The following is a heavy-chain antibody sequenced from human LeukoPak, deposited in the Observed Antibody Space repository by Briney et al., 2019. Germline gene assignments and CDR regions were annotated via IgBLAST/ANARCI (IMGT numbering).Heavy chain of an antibody. J-gene: IGHJ4*02. CDR3: ARVRGPITVTTAYYFDY. CDR1: GGSISSYY. V-gene: IGHV4-4*07. D-gene: IGHD4-17*01. CDR2: IYTSGST. Sequence: SETLSLTCTVSGGSISSYYWSWIRQPAGKGLEWTGRIYTSGSTNYNPSLKSRVTMSVDTSKNQFSLKLSSVTAADTAVYYCARVRGPITVTTAYYFDYWGQGTLVTVSS.